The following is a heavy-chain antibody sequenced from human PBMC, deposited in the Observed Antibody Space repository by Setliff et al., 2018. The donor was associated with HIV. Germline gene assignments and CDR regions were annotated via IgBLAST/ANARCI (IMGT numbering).Heavy chain of an antibody. CDR2: IYPYDSDT. Sequence: GESLKISCKGSGYSFTTYWIGWVRQMPGKGLEWMGIIYPYDSDTRYSPSFQGQVTISADKAISTAYVQWSGLKASDTAMYYCARRPYYDSWSGHQAFDIWGQGTMVTVSS. D-gene: IGHD3-3*01. V-gene: IGHV5-51*01. CDR1: GYSFTTYW. CDR3: ARRPYYDSWSGHQAFDI. J-gene: IGHJ3*02.